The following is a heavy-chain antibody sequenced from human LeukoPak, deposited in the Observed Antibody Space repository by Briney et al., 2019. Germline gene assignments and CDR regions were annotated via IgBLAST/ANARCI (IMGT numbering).Heavy chain of an antibody. Sequence: GGSLRLSCAASGFTFSDYSMNWVRQAPGKGLEWVANIKQDGSEKYYVDSVKGRFTISRDNAKNSLYLQMNSLRAEDTAVYYCARGYSSSWYFDYWGQGTLVTVSS. CDR3: ARGYSSSWYFDY. CDR1: GFTFSDYS. V-gene: IGHV3-7*01. D-gene: IGHD6-13*01. J-gene: IGHJ4*02. CDR2: IKQDGSEK.